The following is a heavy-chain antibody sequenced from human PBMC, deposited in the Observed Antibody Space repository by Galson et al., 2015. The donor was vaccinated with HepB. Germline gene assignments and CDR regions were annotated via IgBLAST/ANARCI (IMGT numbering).Heavy chain of an antibody. Sequence: SVKVSCKASGFTFTSSAMQWVRQARGQRLEWIGWIVVGSGNTNYAQKFRERVTITRDMSTSTAYMELSSLRSEDTAVYYCAADRSGVVGATGAVDWGQGTLVTVSS. J-gene: IGHJ4*02. D-gene: IGHD1-26*01. V-gene: IGHV1-58*02. CDR1: GFTFTSSA. CDR2: IVVGSGNT. CDR3: AADRSGVVGATGAVD.